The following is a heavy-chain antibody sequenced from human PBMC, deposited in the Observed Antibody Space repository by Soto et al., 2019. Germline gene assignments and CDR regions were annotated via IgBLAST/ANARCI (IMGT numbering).Heavy chain of an antibody. D-gene: IGHD6-13*01. Sequence: PGGSLRLSCAASGFTFSSYAMSWVRQAPGKGLEWVSAISGSGGSTYYADSVKGRFTISRDNSKNTLYLQMNSLRAEDTAVYYCAKGKMVYARYSSSWPYYFDYWGQGTLVTVSS. CDR2: ISGSGGST. CDR1: GFTFSSYA. CDR3: AKGKMVYARYSSSWPYYFDY. J-gene: IGHJ4*02. V-gene: IGHV3-23*01.